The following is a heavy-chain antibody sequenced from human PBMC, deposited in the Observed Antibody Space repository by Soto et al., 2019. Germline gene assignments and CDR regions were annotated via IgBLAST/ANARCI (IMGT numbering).Heavy chain of an antibody. Sequence: EVQLVESGGGLAQPGGSLRLSCVASGFSFSDYEMNWVRQAPGKGLEWVAYISSGGSTTHYADSVRGRFTVSRDNARKSLYLQINTLSVGDTALYYCARDSAAGGYWGQGTLVTVSS. CDR3: ARDSAAGGY. D-gene: IGHD6-13*01. CDR2: ISSGGSTT. V-gene: IGHV3-48*03. J-gene: IGHJ4*02. CDR1: GFSFSDYE.